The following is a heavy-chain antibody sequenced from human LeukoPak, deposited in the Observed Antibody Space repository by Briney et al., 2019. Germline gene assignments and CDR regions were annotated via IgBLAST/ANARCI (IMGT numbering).Heavy chain of an antibody. Sequence: PGGSLRLSCAASGFTVSSNYMTWVRQAPGKGLEWVSVIYSGGSTYSSDSVQGRFTISRDNSKKTLYLKMNSLRAEDTAVYYCARAGTRGDYDAFDIWGQGTMVTVSS. CDR1: GFTVSSNY. J-gene: IGHJ3*02. CDR2: IYSGGST. V-gene: IGHV3-53*01. CDR3: ARAGTRGDYDAFDI. D-gene: IGHD4-17*01.